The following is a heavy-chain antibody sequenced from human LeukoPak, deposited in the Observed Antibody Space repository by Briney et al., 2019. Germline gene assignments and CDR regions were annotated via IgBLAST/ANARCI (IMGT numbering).Heavy chain of an antibody. CDR3: ARLSRAVLTYGMDV. D-gene: IGHD6-19*01. CDR1: GYCFTSYW. Sequence: GASLKISCTGSGYCFTSYWIAWVRQMPGKRLEWMGIIYPGDTDTRYSPSFQGQVSISTDKSITTAYLQWSSLKASDTAMYYCARLSRAVLTYGMDVWGKGTTVTVSS. CDR2: IYPGDTDT. V-gene: IGHV5-51*01. J-gene: IGHJ6*04.